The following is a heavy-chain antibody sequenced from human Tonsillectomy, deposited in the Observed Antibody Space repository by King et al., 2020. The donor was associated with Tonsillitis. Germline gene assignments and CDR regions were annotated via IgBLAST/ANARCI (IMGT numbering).Heavy chain of an antibody. CDR2: IYYSGST. CDR1: GGSISSYY. CDR3: ARLARLHYFDNLGGYYYHAMDL. V-gene: IGHV4-59*01. J-gene: IGHJ6*02. D-gene: IGHD3-9*01. Sequence: VQLQESGPGLVKPSETLSLTCTVSGGSISSYYWSWIRQPPGKGLEWIGYIYYSGSTNYSPSLKSRITISITTSRNQFSRKLSPGTAAATAVYYCARLARLHYFDNLGGYYYHAMDLWGQGTTVTVSS.